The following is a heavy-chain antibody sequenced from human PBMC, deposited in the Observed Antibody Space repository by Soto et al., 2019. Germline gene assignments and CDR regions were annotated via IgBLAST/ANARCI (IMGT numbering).Heavy chain of an antibody. V-gene: IGHV4-30-4*01. J-gene: IGHJ5*02. CDR2: VYYTGST. CDR3: VRTAREGAVAPHWFDR. CDR1: GASIRSTDYY. D-gene: IGHD2-21*02. Sequence: SETLSLTCTVSGASIRSTDYYWSWIRQAPGKGLEWIGYVYYTGSTYYNPSLMSRLTISVDTSKNQFPLKLTSVTAAETAVYYCVRTAREGAVAPHWFDRWGQGTQVTVSS.